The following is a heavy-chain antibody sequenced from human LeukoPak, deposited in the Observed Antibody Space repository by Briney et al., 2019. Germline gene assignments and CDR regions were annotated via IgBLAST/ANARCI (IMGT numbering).Heavy chain of an antibody. J-gene: IGHJ3*02. CDR1: GFTFSSYS. D-gene: IGHD1-26*01. V-gene: IGHV3-21*01. CDR2: ISSSSSYI. CDR3: ALSGSYLDAFDI. Sequence: GGSLRLACAASGFTFSSYSMNWVRQAPGKGLEWVSSISSSSSYIYYADSVKGRFTISRDNAKNSLYLQMNSLRAEDTAVYYCALSGSYLDAFDIWGQGTMVTVSS.